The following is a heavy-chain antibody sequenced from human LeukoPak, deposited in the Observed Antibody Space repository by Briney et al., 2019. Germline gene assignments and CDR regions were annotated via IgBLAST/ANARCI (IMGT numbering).Heavy chain of an antibody. CDR3: AKEFSATPRGAAQTGDAFDV. V-gene: IGHV3-30*18. D-gene: IGHD7-27*01. CDR2: ISFDGKVS. J-gene: IGHJ3*01. CDR1: GFTFNRYG. Sequence: GRSLRLSCAASGFTFNRYGMHWVRQAPGKGLEWVAVISFDGKVSYYADSVKGRFTISRDNSKNTLDLQMNSLRPEDTAVYYCAKEFSATPRGAAQTGDAFDVWGQGIMVTVSS.